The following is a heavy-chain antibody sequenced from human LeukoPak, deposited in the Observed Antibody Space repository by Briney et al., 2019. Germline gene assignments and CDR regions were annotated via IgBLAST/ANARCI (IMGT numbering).Heavy chain of an antibody. CDR1: GFTFSSYA. CDR2: ISGSGGST. J-gene: IGHJ6*02. V-gene: IGHV3-23*01. D-gene: IGHD3-10*01. Sequence: GGSLRLSCAASGFTFSSYAMSWVRQAPGKGLEWVSAISGSGGSTYYADSVKGRFTISRDNSKNTLYLQMNSLRAEDTAVYYCAKDLWFGELYGMDVWGQGTTVTVSS. CDR3: AKDLWFGELYGMDV.